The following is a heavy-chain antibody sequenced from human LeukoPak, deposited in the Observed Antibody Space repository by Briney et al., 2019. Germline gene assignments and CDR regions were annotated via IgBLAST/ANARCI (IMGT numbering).Heavy chain of an antibody. V-gene: IGHV3-7*03. CDR2: IKPDESEK. CDR1: GFTFSNYW. CDR3: AKWGPYDILTGRIN. Sequence: GSLILSCAASGFTFSNYWMTWVRQAPGKGLEWVANIKPDESEKYYVGSVKGRFTISRDNAKNSLYLQMNSLRAEDTAVYYCAKWGPYDILTGRINWGQGTLVTVSS. D-gene: IGHD3-9*01. J-gene: IGHJ4*02.